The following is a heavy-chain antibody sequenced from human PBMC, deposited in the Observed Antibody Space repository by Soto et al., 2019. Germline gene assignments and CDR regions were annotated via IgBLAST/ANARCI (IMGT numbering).Heavy chain of an antibody. J-gene: IGHJ4*02. CDR2: MYHSGRS. D-gene: IGHD3-22*01. CDR3: ARISTHEYDISDYYSPTYYFGS. Sequence: SETLSLTCDVSGYSISSGYYWGWIRQPPGKGLEWIGSMYHSGRSQYAPSLKSRVTISVDTSRNQFSLRLTSVTAADTAVYYCARISTHEYDISDYYSPTYYFGSWSQGSLVTVSS. CDR1: GYSISSGYY. V-gene: IGHV4-38-2*01.